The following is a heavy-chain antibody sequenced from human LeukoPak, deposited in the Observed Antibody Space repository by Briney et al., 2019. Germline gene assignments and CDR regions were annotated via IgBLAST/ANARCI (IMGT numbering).Heavy chain of an antibody. CDR3: ARASAYNWNDEDY. V-gene: IGHV3-11*04. CDR1: GFTFSDYY. J-gene: IGHJ4*02. CDR2: ISSSGSTI. D-gene: IGHD1-20*01. Sequence: GGSLRLSCAASGFTFSDYYMSWIRQAAGKGLEWVSYISSSGSTIYYADSVKGRFTISRDYDKNSLYLQMNSLTADDTAVYYCARASAYNWNDEDYWGQGTLVTVSS.